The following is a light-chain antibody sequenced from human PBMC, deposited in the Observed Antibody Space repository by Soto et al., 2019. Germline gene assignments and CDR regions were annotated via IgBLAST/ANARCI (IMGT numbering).Light chain of an antibody. Sequence: DIVMTQSPATLSVSPGERATLSCRASQSVSSNLAWYQQKPGQAPRLLIFGASTRATGIPARFSGSGSGTDFTLTISSLQSEDSSTYYCLQYNKWPLFFGQGTRLEIK. V-gene: IGKV3-15*01. CDR1: QSVSSN. CDR2: GAS. CDR3: LQYNKWPLF. J-gene: IGKJ5*01.